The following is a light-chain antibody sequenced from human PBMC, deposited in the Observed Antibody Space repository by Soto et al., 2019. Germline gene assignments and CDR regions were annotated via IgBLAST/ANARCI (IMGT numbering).Light chain of an antibody. CDR1: QGISRY. CDR2: AAS. Sequence: DIHLTQSPSVLSASVGDRVTITCRASQGISRYLAWYQQKPGKAPTLLIYAASTLQSGVPARFSGSGSGTEFTLKISSLQPEDFATYYCLQLNSYPLTFGEGTKVEIK. V-gene: IGKV1-9*01. CDR3: LQLNSYPLT. J-gene: IGKJ4*01.